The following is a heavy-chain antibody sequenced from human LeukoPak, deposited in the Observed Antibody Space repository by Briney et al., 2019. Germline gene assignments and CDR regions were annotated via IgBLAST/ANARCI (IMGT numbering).Heavy chain of an antibody. D-gene: IGHD3-10*01. Sequence: GGSLRLSCAASGFTFTSYAMNWVRQAPGKGLEWVSTISGSGSSTYYVDSVKGRFTISRDNSKNTLYLQMNSLRADDTAVYYCARGRSGSHHFDSWGQGTLVTVPS. CDR1: GFTFTSYA. CDR2: ISGSGSST. J-gene: IGHJ4*02. V-gene: IGHV3-23*01. CDR3: ARGRSGSHHFDS.